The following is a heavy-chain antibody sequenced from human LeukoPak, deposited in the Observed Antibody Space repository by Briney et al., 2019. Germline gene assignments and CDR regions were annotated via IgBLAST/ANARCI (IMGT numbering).Heavy chain of an antibody. D-gene: IGHD6-13*01. V-gene: IGHV4-30-4*01. CDR3: ARHWGETAAGPFDY. CDR1: GGSISSGDYY. J-gene: IGHJ4*02. CDR2: IYYSGNT. Sequence: SETLSLTCTVSGGSISSGDYYWSWIRQPPGKGLEWIGYIYYSGNTYYSPSLRSRVTISVDTSKNQFSLKLSSVTAADTAVYYCARHWGETAAGPFDYWGQGTLVTVSS.